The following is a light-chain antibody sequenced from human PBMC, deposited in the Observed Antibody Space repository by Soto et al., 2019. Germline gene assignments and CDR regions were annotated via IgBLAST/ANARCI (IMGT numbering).Light chain of an antibody. CDR3: QSYDSSLSGYV. J-gene: IGLJ1*01. CDR2: GNS. CDR1: SSNIGAAYG. V-gene: IGLV1-40*01. Sequence: QSVLTQPPSVAGAPGQRVTISCTGSSSNIGAAYGVHWYQQLPGTAPKLLIYGNSNRPSGVPDRFSGSKSGTSASLAITGLQAEDVADYYCQSYDSSLSGYVFGTGTKVTVL.